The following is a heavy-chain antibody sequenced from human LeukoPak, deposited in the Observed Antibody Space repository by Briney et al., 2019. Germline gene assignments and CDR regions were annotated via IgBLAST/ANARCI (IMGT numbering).Heavy chain of an antibody. V-gene: IGHV4-4*07. CDR3: TRQPPQYYGMDV. Sequence: PSETLSLTCTVSGDSFSNYYWSWIRQPAGKGLEWIGRIYTSGSTNYNPSVKSRVTMAVDTSNNQFSLKLTSVTAADTAVYYCTRQPPQYYGMDVWGQGTTVTVSS. J-gene: IGHJ6*02. D-gene: IGHD1-14*01. CDR1: GDSFSNYY. CDR2: IYTSGST.